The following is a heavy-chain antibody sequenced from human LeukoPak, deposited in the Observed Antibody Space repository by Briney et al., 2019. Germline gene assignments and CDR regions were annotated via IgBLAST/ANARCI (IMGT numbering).Heavy chain of an antibody. CDR2: IGGSDGST. Sequence: GGSLRLSCAASGFTFSRYWMSWVRLAPGKGLEWVSAIGGSDGSTYYADSVKGRFTISRDNSKDTLYLQMNSLRAEDTAVYYCAKRDSSGSYPYYFDYWGQGTLVTVSS. CDR1: GFTFSRYW. J-gene: IGHJ4*02. CDR3: AKRDSSGSYPYYFDY. D-gene: IGHD3-22*01. V-gene: IGHV3-23*01.